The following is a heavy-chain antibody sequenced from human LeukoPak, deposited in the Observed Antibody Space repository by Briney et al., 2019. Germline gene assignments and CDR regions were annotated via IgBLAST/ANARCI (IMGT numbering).Heavy chain of an antibody. CDR1: GFIFSNFA. CDR2: ISYDGSNK. CDR3: VKLFRPDY. D-gene: IGHD3-10*01. V-gene: IGHV3-30*18. J-gene: IGHJ4*02. Sequence: PGGSLRLSCAASGFIFSNFAMHWVRQAPGKGLEWVALISYDGSNKYYADSVEARFTISRDNSKNTLYLQMNSLRAEDTAVYYCVKLFRPDYWGQGTLVTVSS.